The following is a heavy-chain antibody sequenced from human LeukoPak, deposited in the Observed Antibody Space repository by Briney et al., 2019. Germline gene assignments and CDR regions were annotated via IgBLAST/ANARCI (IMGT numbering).Heavy chain of an antibody. CDR2: ISRTT. V-gene: IGHV3-48*01. CDR3: ARDTDYAFDA. J-gene: IGHJ3*01. Sequence: QAGGSLRLSCAASGFTFSSYSFNWVRQAPGKGLEWVSYISRTTSYADSVKGRFTISRDNAKSSLYLQMNSLRAEDTAVYYCARDTDYAFDAWGQGTMVTVSS. CDR1: GFTFSSYS.